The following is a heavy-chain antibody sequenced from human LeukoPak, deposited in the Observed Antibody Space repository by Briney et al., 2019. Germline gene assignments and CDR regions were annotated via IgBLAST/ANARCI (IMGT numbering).Heavy chain of an antibody. D-gene: IGHD3-22*01. Sequence: PGGALRLSCAASGFTFSSYGMHWVRQAPGKVLEWVAFIRYDGSNKYYADSVKGRFTISRDKSKNTLYLQMNSLRAEDTAVYYCAKDRIRLGYDSSGFHFDYWGQGTLVTVSS. CDR3: AKDRIRLGYDSSGFHFDY. CDR1: GFTFSSYG. CDR2: IRYDGSNK. V-gene: IGHV3-30*02. J-gene: IGHJ4*02.